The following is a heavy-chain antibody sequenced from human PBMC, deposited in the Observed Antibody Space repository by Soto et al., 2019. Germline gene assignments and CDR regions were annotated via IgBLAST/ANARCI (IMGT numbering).Heavy chain of an antibody. V-gene: IGHV1-18*04. CDR2: ISAYNGNT. J-gene: IGHJ5*02. CDR3: ARDRYYYGSGSYCISWFDP. CDR1: GYTFTTYG. Sequence: GASVKVSCKTSGYTFTTYGVSWVRQAPGQGLEWMGWISAYNGNTNYAQKLQGRVTMTTDTSTSTAYMELRGLRSDDTAVYYCARDRYYYGSGSYCISWFDPWGQGTLVTVSS. D-gene: IGHD3-10*01.